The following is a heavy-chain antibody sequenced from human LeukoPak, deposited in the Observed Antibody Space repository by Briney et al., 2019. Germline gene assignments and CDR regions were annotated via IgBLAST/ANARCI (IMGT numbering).Heavy chain of an antibody. CDR2: INPHTGGT. D-gene: IGHD3-3*01. J-gene: IGHJ6*03. V-gene: IGHV1-2*02. Sequence: GASVKVSCKASGYTFSGYYMYWVRQAPGQGLEWMGWINPHTGGTNYAQKFQDRVTMTRDTSISAAYLQLSNLRSDDTAVYYCATTPKTSGYYSYYYMDVWGKGTTVTVSS. CDR3: ATTPKTSGYYSYYYMDV. CDR1: GYTFSGYY.